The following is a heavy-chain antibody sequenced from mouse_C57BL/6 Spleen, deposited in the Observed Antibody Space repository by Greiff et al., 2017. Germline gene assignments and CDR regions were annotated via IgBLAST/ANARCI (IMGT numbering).Heavy chain of an antibody. CDR1: GYTFTSYG. J-gene: IGHJ4*01. CDR3: ARSPYYYGSSPSYYYAMDY. CDR2: IYPRSGNT. Sequence: QVQLQQSGAELARPGASVKLSCKASGYTFTSYGISWVKQRTGQGLEWIGEIYPRSGNTYYNEKFKGKATLTADKSSSTAYMELRSLTSEDSAVYFCARSPYYYGSSPSYYYAMDYWGQGTSVTVSS. V-gene: IGHV1-81*01. D-gene: IGHD1-1*01.